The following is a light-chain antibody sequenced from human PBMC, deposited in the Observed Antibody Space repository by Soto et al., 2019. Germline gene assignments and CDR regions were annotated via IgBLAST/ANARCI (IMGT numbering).Light chain of an antibody. CDR1: QSIRSW. CDR3: QQYNSYSWT. Sequence: DIQMTQSPSTLSASVGDRVTITCRASQSIRSWLAWYQQKPGKAAKLLIYKASTLKIGVPSRFSGSESGTEFTLLISSLQPDDFVTYYCQQYNSYSWTFGQGTKVDIK. CDR2: KAS. J-gene: IGKJ1*01. V-gene: IGKV1-5*03.